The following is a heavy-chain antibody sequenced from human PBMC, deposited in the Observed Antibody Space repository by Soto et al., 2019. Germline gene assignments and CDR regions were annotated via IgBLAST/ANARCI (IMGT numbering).Heavy chain of an antibody. CDR3: ARGRRSDFWSGYSYYYHYGMDV. CDR2: MNPNSGNT. CDR1: GYTFTRYD. D-gene: IGHD3-3*01. Sequence: SVKVSCKASGYTFTRYDIHWVRQATGQGPEWKGWMNPNSGNTGYAQKFQGRVTMTRNTSISTAYMELSSLRSEDTAVYYCARGRRSDFWSGYSYYYHYGMDVWGQGTTVTVSS. V-gene: IGHV1-8*01. J-gene: IGHJ6*02.